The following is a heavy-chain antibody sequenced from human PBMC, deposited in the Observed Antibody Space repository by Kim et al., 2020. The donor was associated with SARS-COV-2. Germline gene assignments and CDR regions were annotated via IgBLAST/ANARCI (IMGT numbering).Heavy chain of an antibody. D-gene: IGHD3-10*01. Sequence: GKTNYNPSLQSRVTVSVDTSNDQFSLKLSSVTAADTAVYYCVRGGGFYDSWGQGTLVTVSS. CDR3: VRGGGFYDS. J-gene: IGHJ4*02. V-gene: IGHV4-4*07. CDR2: GKT.